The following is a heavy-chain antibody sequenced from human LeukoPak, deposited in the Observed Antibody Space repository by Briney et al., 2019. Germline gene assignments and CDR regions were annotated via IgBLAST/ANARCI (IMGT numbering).Heavy chain of an antibody. Sequence: GGSLRLSCAASGFTFDDYGMSWVRQAPGKGLEWVSGINWNGGSTGYADSVKGRFTISRDNAKNSLYLQMNSLRAEDTAVYYCARGPVLRFLEWLSPFLDYWGQGTLVTVSS. D-gene: IGHD3-3*01. CDR1: GFTFDDYG. CDR3: ARGPVLRFLEWLSPFLDY. J-gene: IGHJ4*02. V-gene: IGHV3-20*04. CDR2: INWNGGST.